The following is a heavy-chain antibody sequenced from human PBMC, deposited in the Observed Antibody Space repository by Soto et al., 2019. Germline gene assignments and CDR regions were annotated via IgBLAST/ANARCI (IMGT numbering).Heavy chain of an antibody. CDR1: GFTFSDYY. Sequence: GGSLRLSCAASGFTFSDYYMSWIRQAPGKGLEWVSYISSSSSYTNYADSVKGRFTISRDNAKNSLYLQMNSLSAEDSGVYYCAKARGFWDSGDLTQGFDYYYGMDVWGQGTTVTVSS. D-gene: IGHD2-21*02. CDR2: ISSSSSYT. CDR3: AKARGFWDSGDLTQGFDYYYGMDV. V-gene: IGHV3-11*06. J-gene: IGHJ6*02.